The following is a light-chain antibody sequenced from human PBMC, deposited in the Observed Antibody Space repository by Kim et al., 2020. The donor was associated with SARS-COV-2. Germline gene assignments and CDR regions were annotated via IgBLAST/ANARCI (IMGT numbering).Light chain of an antibody. V-gene: IGKV1-39*01. J-gene: IGKJ2*03. CDR1: QSITNY. Sequence: DIQMTQSPSSLSASVGDRVTITCRASQSITNYINWYQQKPGIAPKLLIYSASNLQSGVPSRFSGSGSGTDFTLTISNLQPEDFATYCCQESYITPYSFGQGTKLEI. CDR3: QESYITPYS. CDR2: SAS.